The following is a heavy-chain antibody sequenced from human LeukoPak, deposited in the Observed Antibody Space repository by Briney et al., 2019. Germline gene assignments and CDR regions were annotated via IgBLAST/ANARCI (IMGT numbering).Heavy chain of an antibody. D-gene: IGHD3-10*01. V-gene: IGHV4-61*02. Sequence: SETLSLTCTVSGGSISSGSYYWSWIRQPAGKGLEWIGRIYTSGSTNYNPSLKSRVTISVDTSKNQFSLKLSSVTAADTAVYYCARVAGSGSYEDYWGQGTLVTVSS. CDR3: ARVAGSGSYEDY. J-gene: IGHJ4*02. CDR1: GGSISSGSYY. CDR2: IYTSGST.